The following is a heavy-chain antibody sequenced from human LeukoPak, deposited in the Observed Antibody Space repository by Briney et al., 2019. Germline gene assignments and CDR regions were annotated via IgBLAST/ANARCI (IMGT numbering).Heavy chain of an antibody. V-gene: IGHV5-51*01. Sequence: GESLKISCKGSGYSFTSYWIGWVRQMPGKGLEWMGIIYPGDSDTRYSPSFQGQVTISADKSISTAYLQWSSLQASGTAMYYCSRRMGSSHGNVDYWGQGTLVTVSS. CDR2: IYPGDSDT. J-gene: IGHJ4*02. CDR1: GYSFTSYW. CDR3: SRRMGSSHGNVDY. D-gene: IGHD6-13*01.